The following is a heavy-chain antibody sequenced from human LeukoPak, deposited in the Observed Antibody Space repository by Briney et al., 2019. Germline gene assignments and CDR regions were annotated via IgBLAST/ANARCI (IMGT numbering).Heavy chain of an antibody. J-gene: IGHJ6*02. CDR1: GFTFSSYG. V-gene: IGHV3-30*18. CDR2: ISYDGSNK. D-gene: IGHD3-10*01. CDR3: AKVHYYGSGSYYPSYYYYYGMDV. Sequence: GGSLRLSCAASGFTFSSYGMHWVRQAPGKGLEWVAVISYDGSNKYYADSVKGRFTISRDNSKNTLYLQMNSLRAEDTAVYYCAKVHYYGSGSYYPSYYYYYGMDVWGQGTTVTVSS.